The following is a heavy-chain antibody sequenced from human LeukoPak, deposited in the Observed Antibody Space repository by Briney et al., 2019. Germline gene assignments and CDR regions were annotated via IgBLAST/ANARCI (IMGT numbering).Heavy chain of an antibody. J-gene: IGHJ4*02. CDR1: GYTLTELS. Sequence: ASVKVSCKVSGYTLTELSMHWVRQGPGKGLEWMGGFDPEDGETIYAQKFQGRVTMTEDTSTDTAYMELSSLRSEDTAVYYCATAYYDILTGYYHFDYWGQGTLVTVSS. CDR2: FDPEDGET. V-gene: IGHV1-24*01. CDR3: ATAYYDILTGYYHFDY. D-gene: IGHD3-9*01.